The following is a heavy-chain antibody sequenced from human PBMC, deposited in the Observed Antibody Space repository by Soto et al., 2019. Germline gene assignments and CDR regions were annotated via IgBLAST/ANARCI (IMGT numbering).Heavy chain of an antibody. CDR2: ISAYNGNT. CDR3: TRMATNLDWYFDL. J-gene: IGHJ2*01. V-gene: IGHV1-18*01. Sequence: QVQLVQSGAEVKKPGASVQVSCKASGYTFTSYGISWVRQAPGQGLEWMGWISAYNGNTNYAQKLQGRVTMTTDTSTNTAYMELRSLRSDVTSVYYCTRMATNLDWYFDLWGRGTLVTVSS. CDR1: GYTFTSYG. D-gene: IGHD5-12*01.